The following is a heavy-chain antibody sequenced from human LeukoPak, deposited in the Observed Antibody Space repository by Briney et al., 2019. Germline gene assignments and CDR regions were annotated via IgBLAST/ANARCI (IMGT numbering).Heavy chain of an antibody. CDR2: IYIGGNT. Sequence: GGSLRLSCAASGFTVSTHYVNWVRQAPGKGLEWVSIIYIGGNTYYADSVKGRFTISRDSSKNTVFLQMNSLRAEDTAVYYCATVFEYWGQGTLVTVSS. J-gene: IGHJ4*02. CDR3: ATVFEY. V-gene: IGHV3-66*01. CDR1: GFTVSTHY.